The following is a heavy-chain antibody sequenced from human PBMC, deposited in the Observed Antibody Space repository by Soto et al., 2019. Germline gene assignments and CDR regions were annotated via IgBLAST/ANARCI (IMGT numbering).Heavy chain of an antibody. V-gene: IGHV4-34*01. J-gene: IGHJ4*02. Sequence: SETVSLTCAVYGGSFSTYYWSWIRQPPGKGLEWIGEINHRGSTNYNPSLKGRVTISVDTSKNQFSLKLSSVTAADRAVYYCARGLNWNYGAFDYWGQGTLVTVSS. CDR3: ARGLNWNYGAFDY. CDR1: GGSFSTYY. CDR2: INHRGST. D-gene: IGHD1-7*01.